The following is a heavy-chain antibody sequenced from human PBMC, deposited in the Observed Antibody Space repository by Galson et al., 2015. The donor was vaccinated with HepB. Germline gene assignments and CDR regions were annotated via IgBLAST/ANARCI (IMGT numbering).Heavy chain of an antibody. J-gene: IGHJ6*02. CDR1: GFTFSHYS. V-gene: IGHV3-48*04. D-gene: IGHD4-17*01. CDR2: ISSGSSVM. CDR3: ARVGMGYGDPYYYGMDV. Sequence: SLRLSCAASGFTFSHYSMNWVRQAPGKGLEWVSYISSGSSVMFYGDSVKGRFTISRDNARNSLYLQMNSLRAEDTAVYYCARVGMGYGDPYYYGMDVWGQGTTVTVSS.